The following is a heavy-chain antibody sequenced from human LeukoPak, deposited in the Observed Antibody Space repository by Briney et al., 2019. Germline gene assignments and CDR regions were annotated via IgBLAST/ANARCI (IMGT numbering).Heavy chain of an antibody. J-gene: IGHJ5*02. CDR1: GYTFTGYY. CDR3: ARVGYCSSTSCSNWFDP. V-gene: IGHV1-2*02. D-gene: IGHD2-2*01. CDR2: INPNSGGT. Sequence: ASVKVSCKASGYTFTGYYMHWVRQAPGQGLEWMGWINPNSGGTNYAQKFQGRVTMTRDTSISTAYMELSRLRSDDTAVYYCARVGYCSSTSCSNWFDPWGRGTLVTVSS.